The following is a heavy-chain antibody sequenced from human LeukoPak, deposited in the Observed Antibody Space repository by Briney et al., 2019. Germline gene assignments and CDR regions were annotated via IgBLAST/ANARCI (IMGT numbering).Heavy chain of an antibody. CDR1: GGSSSGYY. CDR3: AVRYYDILTGPVDY. Sequence: SETLSLTCAVYGGSSSGYYWSWIRQPPGKGLEWIGEINHSGSTNYNPSLKSRVTISVDTSKNQFSLKLSSVTAAGTAVYYCAVRYYDILTGPVDYWGQGTLVTVSS. V-gene: IGHV4-34*01. D-gene: IGHD3-9*01. J-gene: IGHJ4*02. CDR2: INHSGST.